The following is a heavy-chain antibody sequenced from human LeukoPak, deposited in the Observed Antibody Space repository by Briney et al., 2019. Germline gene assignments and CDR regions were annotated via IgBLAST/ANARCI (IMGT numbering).Heavy chain of an antibody. D-gene: IGHD2-15*01. V-gene: IGHV3-23*01. CDR1: GFTFSTYW. CDR2: ISGSGGST. Sequence: GGSLRLSCAASGFTFSTYWMSWVRQAPGKGLEWVSAISGSGGSTYYADSVKGRFTISRDNSKNTLYLQMNSLRAEDTAVYYCAKGAGYCSGGSCYYISVTLGDAFDIWGQGTMVTVSS. J-gene: IGHJ3*02. CDR3: AKGAGYCSGGSCYYISVTLGDAFDI.